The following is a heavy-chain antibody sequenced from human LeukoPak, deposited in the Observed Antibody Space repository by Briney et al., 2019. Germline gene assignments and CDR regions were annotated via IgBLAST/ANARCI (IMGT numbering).Heavy chain of an antibody. D-gene: IGHD3-10*01. J-gene: IGHJ3*01. V-gene: IGHV4-39*01. CDR1: GGPISSSSDY. CDR3: ARRRRWKYSASGTQDAFDL. CDR2: IYYSGNT. Sequence: PSETPSLTCSVSGGPISSSSDYWGWIRQSPEKGLEWIGNIYYSGNTYCNPSLKSRVTISVDTSKKQVSLKLTSVTATDTALYYCARRRRWKYSASGTQDAFDLWGQGTMVTVSS.